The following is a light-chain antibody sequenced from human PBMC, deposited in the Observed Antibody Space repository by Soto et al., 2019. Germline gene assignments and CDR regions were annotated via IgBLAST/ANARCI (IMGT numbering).Light chain of an antibody. J-gene: IGKJ5*01. CDR1: ERLTGN. V-gene: IGKV3-20*01. Sequence: VLTQSPDVLSLSPGERATLSCRASERLTGNLAWYQHRPGQAPRLLIYGASSRATGIPDRFSGSGSGRDFSLTIDRLEPEDSAVYYCQQYGTSPPITFGQGTRLEIK. CDR2: GAS. CDR3: QQYGTSPPIT.